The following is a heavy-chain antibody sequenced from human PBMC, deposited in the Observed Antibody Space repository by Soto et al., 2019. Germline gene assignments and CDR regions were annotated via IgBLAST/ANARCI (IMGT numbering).Heavy chain of an antibody. V-gene: IGHV3-33*01. CDR2: IWYDGSNK. Sequence: PGGSLRLSCAASGFTFSSYGMHWVRQAPGKWLEWVAVIWYDGSNKYYADSVKGRFTISRDNSKNTLYLQMNSLRAEDTAVYYCARDRLQNLYYFDYWGQGTLVTVSS. CDR1: GFTFSSYG. J-gene: IGHJ4*02. D-gene: IGHD6-25*01. CDR3: ARDRLQNLYYFDY.